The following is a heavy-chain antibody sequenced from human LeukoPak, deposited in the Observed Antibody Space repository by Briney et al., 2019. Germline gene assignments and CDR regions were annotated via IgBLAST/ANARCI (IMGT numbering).Heavy chain of an antibody. J-gene: IGHJ5*02. CDR3: ARDDLMRDYGGARWFDP. D-gene: IGHD4-23*01. CDR1: GYTFTSYG. Sequence: PRASVKVSCKASGYTFTSYGISWVRQAPGQGLEWMGWISAYNGNTNYAQKLQGRVTMTTDTSTSTAYMELRSLRSDDTAVYYCARDDLMRDYGGARWFDPWGQGTLVTVSS. V-gene: IGHV1-18*01. CDR2: ISAYNGNT.